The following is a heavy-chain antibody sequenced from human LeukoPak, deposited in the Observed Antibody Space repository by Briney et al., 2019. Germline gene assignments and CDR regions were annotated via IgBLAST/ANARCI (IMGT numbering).Heavy chain of an antibody. CDR3: ARSAWVDCFDY. V-gene: IGHV3-74*01. CDR1: GFTFSSYA. J-gene: IGHJ4*02. D-gene: IGHD2-15*01. Sequence: GGSLRLSCAASGFTFSSYAMSWVRQAPGKGLVWVSRINSDGSSTSYADSVKGRFTISRDNAKNTLYLQMNSLRAEDTAVYYCARSAWVDCFDYWGQGTLVTVSS. CDR2: INSDGSST.